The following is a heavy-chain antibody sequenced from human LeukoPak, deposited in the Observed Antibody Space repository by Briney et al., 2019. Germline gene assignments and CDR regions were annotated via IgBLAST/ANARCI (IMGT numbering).Heavy chain of an antibody. CDR1: GFTFSNYE. CDR2: ITTSGGIK. J-gene: IGHJ4*02. CDR3: ARDGVVDSSGWYVDY. D-gene: IGHD6-19*01. V-gene: IGHV3-48*03. Sequence: GGSLRLSCATSGFTFSNYEMNWVRQAPGKGLEWVSYITTSGGIKSYADSVKGRFTISRDNAKNSVYLQINSLRAEDTAVYYCARDGVVDSSGWYVDYWGQGTLVPVSS.